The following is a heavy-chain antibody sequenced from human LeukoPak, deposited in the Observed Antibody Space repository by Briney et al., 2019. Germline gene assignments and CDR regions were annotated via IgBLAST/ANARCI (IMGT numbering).Heavy chain of an antibody. CDR2: ITGDTGST. CDR1: GFTFSSNA. J-gene: IGHJ4*02. V-gene: IGHV3-23*01. D-gene: IGHD3-10*01. Sequence: GGSLRLSCAASGFTFSSNAMTWVRQAPGKGLEWVSVITGDTGSTYYADSVRGRFIISRDNSRNTLSLQMNSLRAADTAVYYCAKDAAAPGSGGDFFDYWGQGTLVTVSS. CDR3: AKDAAAPGSGGDFFDY.